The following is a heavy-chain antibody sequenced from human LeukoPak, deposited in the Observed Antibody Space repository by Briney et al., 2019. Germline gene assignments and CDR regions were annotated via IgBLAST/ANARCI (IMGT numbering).Heavy chain of an antibody. CDR1: GGSISSSSYY. CDR2: IYYSGST. J-gene: IGHJ6*03. D-gene: IGHD2-15*01. V-gene: IGHV4-39*07. Sequence: SETLSLTCTVSGGSISSSSYYWGWIRQPPGKGLEWIGSIYYSGSTYYNPSLKSRVTISVDTSKNQFSLKLSSVTAADTAVYYCAIEHPLPRRSYYYYYMDVWGKGTTVTVSS. CDR3: AIEHPLPRRSYYYYYMDV.